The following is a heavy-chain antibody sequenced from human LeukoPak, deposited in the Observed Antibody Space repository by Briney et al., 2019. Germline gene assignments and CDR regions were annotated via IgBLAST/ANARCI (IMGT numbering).Heavy chain of an antibody. CDR3: ARLEITTVTTSDY. Sequence: SVKVSCKASGGTVSSYAISWLRQAPGQGLEWMGGIIPIFGTANYAQKFQGRVTITADESTSTAYMELSSLRSEDTAVYYCARLEITTVTTSDYWGQGTLVTVSS. CDR1: GGTVSSYA. CDR2: IIPIFGTA. D-gene: IGHD4-17*01. J-gene: IGHJ4*02. V-gene: IGHV1-69*13.